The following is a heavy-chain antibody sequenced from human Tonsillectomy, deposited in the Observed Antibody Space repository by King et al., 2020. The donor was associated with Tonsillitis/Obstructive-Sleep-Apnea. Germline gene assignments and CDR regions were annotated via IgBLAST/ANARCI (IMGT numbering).Heavy chain of an antibody. J-gene: IGHJ6*01. CDR1: XFXFSNAW. CDR3: XXXXXXXXXXSGAXXV. CDR2: IKSKTDGGTT. Sequence: QLVQSGGGXVKPGGXLRXSXAASXFXFSNAWMNXVRQAPGKGLEWVGRIKSKTDGGTTDYAAPVKGRFTISRDDSKNTLYLQMNSLKTEDTAVYFCXXXXXXXXXXSGAXXVWXXXTTVTV. V-gene: IGHV3-15*07. D-gene: IGHD1-26*01.